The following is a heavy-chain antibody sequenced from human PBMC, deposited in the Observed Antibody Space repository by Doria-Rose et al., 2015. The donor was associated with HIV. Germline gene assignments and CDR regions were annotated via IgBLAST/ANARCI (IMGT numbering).Heavy chain of an antibody. J-gene: IGHJ4*02. Sequence: SGPVLVKPTETLTLTCTVSGVSLSSPGMGVSWIRQPPGKALEWLANIFSDDERSYNASLKSRLTISRGTSKSQVVRTMTDMDPVDTATYYCARIKSSRWYHKYYFDFWGQGTLVIVSA. CDR2: IFSDDER. D-gene: IGHD6-13*01. V-gene: IGHV2-26*01. CDR3: ARIKSSRWYHKYYFDF. CDR1: GVSLSSPGMG.